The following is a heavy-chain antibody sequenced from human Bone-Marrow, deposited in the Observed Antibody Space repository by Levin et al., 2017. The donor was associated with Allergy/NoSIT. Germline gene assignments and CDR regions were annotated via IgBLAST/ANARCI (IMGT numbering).Heavy chain of an antibody. Sequence: GESLKISCAASGFTFSNYAMSWVRQAPGKGLEWVSVISGSGGSTHYADSVKGRFTISRDNSENTLFLQLNSLRAEDTAVYYCAKETPMFDIWGQGTMVTVSS. J-gene: IGHJ3*02. CDR1: GFTFSNYA. CDR2: ISGSGGST. CDR3: AKETPMFDI. V-gene: IGHV3-23*01.